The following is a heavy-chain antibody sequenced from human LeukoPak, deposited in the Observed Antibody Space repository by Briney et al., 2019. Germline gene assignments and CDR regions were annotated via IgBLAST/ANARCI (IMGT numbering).Heavy chain of an antibody. CDR3: ARVVSSVVTGDYYMDV. V-gene: IGHV3-30-3*01. Sequence: GGSLRLSCAASGFTFSSYAMHWVRQAPGKGLEWVAVISYDGSNKYYADSVKGRFTISRDNAKNSLYLQMNSLSAEDTAVYYCARVVSSVVTGDYYMDVWGKGTTVTVSS. J-gene: IGHJ6*03. CDR1: GFTFSSYA. CDR2: ISYDGSNK. D-gene: IGHD4-23*01.